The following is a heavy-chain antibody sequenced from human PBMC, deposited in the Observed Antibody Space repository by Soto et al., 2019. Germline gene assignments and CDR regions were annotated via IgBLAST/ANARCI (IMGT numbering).Heavy chain of an antibody. CDR3: ARVAPRKLTSPFYGMDV. CDR1: GGSFSGYY. J-gene: IGHJ6*02. Sequence: SATLSLTCAVYGGSFSGYYWSWILQPPGKGLEWIGEINHSGSTNYNPSLKSRVTISIDASKNDFSLRLSSVTAADTAVYYCARVAPRKLTSPFYGMDVWGPGTTVTVSS. V-gene: IGHV4-34*01. CDR2: INHSGST. D-gene: IGHD3-3*02.